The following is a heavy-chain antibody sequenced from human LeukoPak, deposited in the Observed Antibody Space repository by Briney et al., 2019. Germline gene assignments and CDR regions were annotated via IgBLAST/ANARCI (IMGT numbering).Heavy chain of an antibody. J-gene: IGHJ4*02. Sequence: GRSLRLSCVASGFTFSNYAMHWVRQAPGKGLEWVAFIRHDGSNIYYADSVKGRFTISRDNSKNTLYLQVNSLIADDTAVYYCARNAYNISSENYFDYWGQGTLVTVSS. CDR3: ARNAYNISSENYFDY. CDR2: IRHDGSNI. D-gene: IGHD6-6*01. CDR1: GFTFSNYA. V-gene: IGHV3-30*02.